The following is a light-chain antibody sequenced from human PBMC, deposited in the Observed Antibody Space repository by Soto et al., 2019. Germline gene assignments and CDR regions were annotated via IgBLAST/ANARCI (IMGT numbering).Light chain of an antibody. Sequence: QSALTQPASVSGSPGQSITISCNGTSSDVGGYNYVSWYQQHPGKAPKLMIYEVSNRPSGVSNRFSGSKSGNTASLTISGLQAEDEADYYCSSHTSSSPYVFGTGTKLTVL. CDR3: SSHTSSSPYV. CDR2: EVS. J-gene: IGLJ1*01. V-gene: IGLV2-14*01. CDR1: SSDVGGYNY.